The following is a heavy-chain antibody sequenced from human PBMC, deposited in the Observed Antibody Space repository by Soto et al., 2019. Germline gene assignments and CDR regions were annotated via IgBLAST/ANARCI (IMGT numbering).Heavy chain of an antibody. J-gene: IGHJ5*02. CDR3: ARDDHPLGWFEP. V-gene: IGHV4-30-4*02. D-gene: IGHD3-10*01. Sequence: PSETISLTCTVSGGCISSGDYYWSWIRQPPGKGLEWIGYIYYSGSTYYNPSLKSRVTISVDTSKNQFSLRLSSVTAADTAVYYCARDDHPLGWFEPWGQGSLVTVSS. CDR2: IYYSGST. CDR1: GGCISSGDYY.